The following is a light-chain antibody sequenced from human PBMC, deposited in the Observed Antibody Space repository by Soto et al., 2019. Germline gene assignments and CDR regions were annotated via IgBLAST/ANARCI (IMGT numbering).Light chain of an antibody. CDR2: AAS. CDR1: QGISSY. CDR3: KQYYSSPHT. Sequence: AIRMTQSPSSFSASTGDRVTITCRASQGISSYLAWYQQKPGNAPKLLIYAASTLQSGVPSRFSGSGSGTDFTLTISCLQSEDFATYYCKQYYSSPHTFGQGTKVEIK. J-gene: IGKJ1*01. V-gene: IGKV1-8*01.